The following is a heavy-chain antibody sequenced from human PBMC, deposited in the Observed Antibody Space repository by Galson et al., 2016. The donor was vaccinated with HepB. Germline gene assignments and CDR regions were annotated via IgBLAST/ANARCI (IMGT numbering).Heavy chain of an antibody. CDR1: GFTVSDYY. D-gene: IGHD3-10*01. V-gene: IGHV3-11*01. CDR3: AREFYYGPGSFEY. CDR2: ITSSGRTI. J-gene: IGHJ4*02. Sequence: SLRLSCAGSGFTVSDYYMTWVRQIPGNGLEWLSYITSSGRTIYYADSVRGRFTISRDNANNSLYLQMNSLRVEDTALYYCAREFYYGPGSFEYWGPGTLVTVSA.